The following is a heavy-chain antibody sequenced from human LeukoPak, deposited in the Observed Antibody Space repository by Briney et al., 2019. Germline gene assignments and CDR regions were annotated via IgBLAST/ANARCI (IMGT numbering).Heavy chain of an antibody. CDR3: AKHSDTVALTAMLID. V-gene: IGHV3-23*01. D-gene: IGHD5-18*01. J-gene: IGHJ4*02. CDR1: GFTLSSYA. Sequence: SGGSLRLSCAASGFTLSSYAMSWVRQAPGKGLEWVSAISGNGLSTYYADSVKGRFTISRDNSKNTLYLQMNSLRAEDTAVYYCAKHSDTVALTAMLIDWGQGTLVTVSS. CDR2: ISGNGLST.